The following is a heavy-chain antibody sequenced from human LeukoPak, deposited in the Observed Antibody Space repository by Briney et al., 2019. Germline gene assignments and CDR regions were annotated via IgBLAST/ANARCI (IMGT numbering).Heavy chain of an antibody. CDR2: ISPYSGNT. V-gene: IGHV1-18*01. J-gene: IGHJ4*02. Sequence: ASVKVSCKASGYTFTVYGISWVRQAPGQGLEWMGWISPYSGNTNYAQKFQGRVTMTTDTSTSTAYMELRSLRSDDTAVYYCARDHRVAGKVPHYWGQGTLVTVSS. D-gene: IGHD6-19*01. CDR1: GYTFTVYG. CDR3: ARDHRVAGKVPHY.